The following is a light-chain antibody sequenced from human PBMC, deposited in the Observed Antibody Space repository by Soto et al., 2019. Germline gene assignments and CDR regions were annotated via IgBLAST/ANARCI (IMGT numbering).Light chain of an antibody. CDR2: KAS. CDR3: QPYNSYSEA. CDR1: QTISSW. Sequence: EIQITQSPSTLSGSVGDRFTITCLAIQTISSWLAWYQQKPVKDPKLLIYKASTLKSGVPSSFSGSGSGTEFTLTISSLQPDDFATYYCQPYNSYSEAVGPVTKV. V-gene: IGKV1-5*03. J-gene: IGKJ1*01.